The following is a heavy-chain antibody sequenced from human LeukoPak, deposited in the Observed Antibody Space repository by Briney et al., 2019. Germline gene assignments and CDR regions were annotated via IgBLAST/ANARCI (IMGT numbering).Heavy chain of an antibody. CDR1: GFTVSSNY. Sequence: GGSLRLSCAASGFTVSSNYMSWVRQAPGKGLEWVSAISGSGGSTYYADSVKGRFTISRDNSENTLYLQMNSLRAEDTAVYYCVKGGYCSSTSCYGYFDSWGQGTLVTVSS. J-gene: IGHJ4*02. CDR3: VKGGYCSSTSCYGYFDS. CDR2: ISGSGGST. D-gene: IGHD2-2*01. V-gene: IGHV3-23*01.